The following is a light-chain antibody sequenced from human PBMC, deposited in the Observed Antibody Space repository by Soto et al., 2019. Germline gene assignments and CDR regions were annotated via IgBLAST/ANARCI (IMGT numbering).Light chain of an antibody. Sequence: QSVLTQPPSVSGAPGQRVTNSCTGTSSNIGAGYDVHWYQQLPGAAPKLLIYVNSNRPSGVPDRFSGSKSGTSASLAITGLQAEYEADYFCQSYDSSLSVVFGGGTKVTVL. CDR2: VNS. J-gene: IGLJ2*01. CDR3: QSYDSSLSVV. CDR1: SSNIGAGYD. V-gene: IGLV1-40*01.